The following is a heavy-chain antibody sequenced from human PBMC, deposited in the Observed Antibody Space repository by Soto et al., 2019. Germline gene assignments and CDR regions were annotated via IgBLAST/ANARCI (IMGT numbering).Heavy chain of an antibody. J-gene: IGHJ4*01. V-gene: IGHV2-5*02. CDR2: IYWDEDK. D-gene: IGHD3-22*01. Sequence: QITLKESGPTLVKPTQNLTLTCTLSGFSLITNGVGVGWIRQPPGKALEWIALIYWDEDKRYSTSLKRRLTITRDTSKNHAVLTMTNMDPVDTATYYCAHKPKDYDSSGFGYWGHGTRVTVSS. CDR1: GFSLITNGVG. CDR3: AHKPKDYDSSGFGY.